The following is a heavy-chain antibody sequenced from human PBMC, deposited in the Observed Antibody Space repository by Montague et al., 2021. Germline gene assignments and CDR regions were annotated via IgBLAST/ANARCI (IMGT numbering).Heavy chain of an antibody. D-gene: IGHD3-22*01. CDR1: GFIFYKSW. CDR3: VKGGYYSYDALEI. V-gene: IGHV3-74*03. J-gene: IGHJ3*02. CDR2: VNGDGTSI. Sequence: SLRLSCAASGFIFYKSWMHWVRQAPGKGLEWVSRVNGDGTSITYVDSVKGRLTVSRDNAKNTVYVQMNTLRAEDTAVYYCVKGGYYSYDALEIWGQGTVVTVSS.